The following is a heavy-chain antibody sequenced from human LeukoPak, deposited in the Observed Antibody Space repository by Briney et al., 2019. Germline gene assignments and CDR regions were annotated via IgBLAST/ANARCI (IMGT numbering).Heavy chain of an antibody. CDR1: GYTFTTYY. CDR2: INPSGGST. CDR3: ARDNSVEDTAWWFDP. J-gene: IGHJ5*02. V-gene: IGHV1-46*01. Sequence: ASVKVSCKASGYTFTTYYMHWVRQAPGQGLEWMGIINPSGGSTSYAQKFQGRVTMTRDMSTSTDYMELSSLRSEDTAVYYCARDNSVEDTAWWFDPWGQGTLVTVSS. D-gene: IGHD4-23*01.